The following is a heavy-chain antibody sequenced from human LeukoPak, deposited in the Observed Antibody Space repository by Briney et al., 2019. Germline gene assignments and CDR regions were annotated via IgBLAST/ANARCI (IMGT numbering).Heavy chain of an antibody. J-gene: IGHJ4*02. CDR2: ISGSGGST. V-gene: IGHV3-23*01. CDR1: GFTFSSYA. CDR3: AKDYSRGAESYFDY. D-gene: IGHD6-13*01. Sequence: AGGSLRLSCAASGFTFSSYAMSWVRQAPGKGLEWVSAISGSGGSTYYADSVKGRFTISRDNSKNTLYLQMNSLSAEDTAVYYCAKDYSRGAESYFDYWGQGTLVTVSS.